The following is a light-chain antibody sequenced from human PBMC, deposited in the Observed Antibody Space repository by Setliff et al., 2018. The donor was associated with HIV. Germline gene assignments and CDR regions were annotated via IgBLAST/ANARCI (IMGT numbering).Light chain of an antibody. CDR1: HSDIGGYNY. CDR3: CPYASSGSLV. V-gene: IGLV2-14*03. CDR2: DVS. Sequence: QSVLTQPASVSGSPGQSITISCTGSHSDIGGYNYVSWYQQHPGKAPKLLIYDVSDRPSGVSNHFSGSKSGNTASLTISGLQDEDEADYYCCPYASSGSLVFGTGTKVTVL. J-gene: IGLJ1*01.